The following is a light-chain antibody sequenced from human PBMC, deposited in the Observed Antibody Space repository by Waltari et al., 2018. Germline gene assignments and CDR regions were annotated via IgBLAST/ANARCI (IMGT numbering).Light chain of an antibody. CDR2: EVS. V-gene: IGLV2-23*02. J-gene: IGLJ2*01. CDR1: SSVVGSYNL. Sequence: QSALSQPASVSGSPGQSITLTSTGTSSVVGSYNLVSWYQQYPGKAPKLMLYEVSKRPAGVSNRFSGSKARHAAALGFSGLQAEDEADYYCCSYAGSSTFEVFCGVTKLTVL. CDR3: CSYAGSSTFEV.